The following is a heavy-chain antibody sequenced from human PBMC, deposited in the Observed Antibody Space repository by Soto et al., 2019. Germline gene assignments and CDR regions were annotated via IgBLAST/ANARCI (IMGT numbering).Heavy chain of an antibody. Sequence: VQLLESGGDLVQPGGSLRLSCEASGFTFSNYAMSWVRQAPGKGLEWVSVISGSGGSTNYADSAKGRFTISRDNSMDTLYLKMNSLRAEDRAVYYGARFFYYDSLTGKSSNMYVWGQGTTVIVSS. D-gene: IGHD3-9*01. CDR1: GFTFSNYA. CDR2: ISGSGGST. CDR3: ARFFYYDSLTGKSSNMYV. J-gene: IGHJ6*02. V-gene: IGHV3-23*01.